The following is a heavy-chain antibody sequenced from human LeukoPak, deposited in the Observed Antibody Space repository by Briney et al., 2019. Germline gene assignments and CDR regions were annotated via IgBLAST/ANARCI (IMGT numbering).Heavy chain of an antibody. CDR3: VRYYYDNSGSIYAFDI. CDR1: GGSIGSYY. CDR2: IYYSGST. Sequence: SETLSLTCTVSGGSIGSYYWTWIRQPPGKGLEWIGYIYYSGSTNYNPSLKSRVTISVDTSKNQFSLKLSSVTTADTAVYYCVRYYYDNSGSIYAFDIWGQGTMVTVSS. V-gene: IGHV4-59*01. D-gene: IGHD3-22*01. J-gene: IGHJ3*02.